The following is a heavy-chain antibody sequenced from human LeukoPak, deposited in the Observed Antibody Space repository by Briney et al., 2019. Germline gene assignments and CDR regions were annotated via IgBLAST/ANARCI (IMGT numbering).Heavy chain of an antibody. CDR1: GFTFSSYE. CDR3: ARNSGYYYGMDV. CDR2: ISSSGSTI. Sequence: AGGSLRLSCAASGFTFSSYEMNWVRQAPGKGLEWVSYISSSGSTIYYADSVKGRFTISRDNAKNSLYLQMNSLRAEDTAVYYCARNSGYYYGMDVWGQGTRVTVSS. V-gene: IGHV3-48*03. J-gene: IGHJ6*02. D-gene: IGHD2-15*01.